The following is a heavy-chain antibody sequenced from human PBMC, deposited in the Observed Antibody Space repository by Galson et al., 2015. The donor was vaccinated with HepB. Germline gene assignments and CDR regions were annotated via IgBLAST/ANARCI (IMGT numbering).Heavy chain of an antibody. D-gene: IGHD3-10*01. CDR1: GFPFNNAW. CDR3: ARGLIHYYGSGSYYNPFDY. V-gene: IGHV3-15*01. J-gene: IGHJ4*02. CDR2: IKSKTDGETT. Sequence: SLRLSCAASGFPFNNAWMTWVRQAPGRGLEWVGRIKSKTDGETTDYAAPVKGRFTISRDDSKNPLYLQMNSLRAEDTAVYYCARGLIHYYGSGSYYNPFDYWGQGTLVTVSS.